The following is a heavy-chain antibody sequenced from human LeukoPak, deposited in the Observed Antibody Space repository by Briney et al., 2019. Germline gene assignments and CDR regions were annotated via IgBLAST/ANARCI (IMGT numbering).Heavy chain of an antibody. V-gene: IGHV4-59*08. CDR2: IYYSGST. CDR1: GGSISSYY. Sequence: PSETLSLTCTVSGGSISSYYWSWIRQPPGKGLEWIGYIYYSGSTNYNPSLKSRVTISVDTSKNQFSLKLSSVTAADTAVYYCARHELAKGGWYPPEDWGQGTLVTVSS. CDR3: ARHELAKGGWYPPED. D-gene: IGHD6-19*01. J-gene: IGHJ4*02.